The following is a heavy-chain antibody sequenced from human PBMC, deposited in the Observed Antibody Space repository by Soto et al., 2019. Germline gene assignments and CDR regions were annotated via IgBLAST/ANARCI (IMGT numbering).Heavy chain of an antibody. CDR3: ARGGGYSYGSNAFDI. CDR2: IYSGGST. Sequence: VQLVESGGGLVQPGGSLRLSCAASGFTVSSNYMSWVRQAPGKGLEWVSVIYSGGSTYYADSVKGRFTISRHNSKNTLYLQMYSLRAEDTAVYYCARGGGYSYGSNAFDIWGQGTMVTVSS. J-gene: IGHJ3*02. CDR1: GFTVSSNY. D-gene: IGHD5-18*01. V-gene: IGHV3-53*04.